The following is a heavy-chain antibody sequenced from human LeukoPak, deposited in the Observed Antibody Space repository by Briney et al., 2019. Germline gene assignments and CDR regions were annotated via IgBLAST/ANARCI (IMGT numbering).Heavy chain of an antibody. CDR3: AVGVRGSGSYQIWAHAFDI. CDR2: INPNSGGT. J-gene: IGHJ3*02. Sequence: ASVKVSCKASGYTFTGYYMHWVRQAPGQGLEWMGWINPNSGGTNYAQKLQGRVTMTRDTSISTAYMGLSRLRSDDTAVYYCAVGVRGSGSYQIWAHAFDIWGQGTMVTVSS. V-gene: IGHV1-2*02. CDR1: GYTFTGYY. D-gene: IGHD3-10*01.